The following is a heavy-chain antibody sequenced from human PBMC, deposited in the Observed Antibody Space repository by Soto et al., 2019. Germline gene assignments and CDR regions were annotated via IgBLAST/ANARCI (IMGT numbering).Heavy chain of an antibody. CDR3: ASDEGGDSREDY. J-gene: IGHJ4*02. D-gene: IGHD2-21*02. Sequence: QVQLQESGPGLVKPSETLSLTCIVSGGSISSYYWSWIRQPAGRGLEWIGRIYTRGRTNYNPSLKNRVTMSVDTSKNQFSLKLSSVTAADTAVYYCASDEGGDSREDYWGEGTLVTDSS. V-gene: IGHV4-4*07. CDR1: GGSISSYY. CDR2: IYTRGRT.